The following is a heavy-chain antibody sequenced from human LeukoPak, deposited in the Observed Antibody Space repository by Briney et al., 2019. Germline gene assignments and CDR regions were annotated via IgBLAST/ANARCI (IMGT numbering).Heavy chain of an antibody. J-gene: IGHJ4*02. CDR2: TYISGDT. D-gene: IGHD5-18*01. V-gene: IGHV4-4*09. CDR1: GYSITGYY. CDR3: ARTARVFDY. Sequence: SETLSLTCTVSGYSITGYYWTWIRQPPGKGLEVIGYTYISGDTNYNPSLKSRVTMSLDTSKSQVSLKMNSVTAADTAVYYCARTARVFDYWGQGILVTVSS.